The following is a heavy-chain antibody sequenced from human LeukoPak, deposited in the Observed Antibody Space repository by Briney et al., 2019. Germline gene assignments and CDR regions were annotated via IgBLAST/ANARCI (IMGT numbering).Heavy chain of an antibody. J-gene: IGHJ4*02. CDR2: VNDGGSGT. V-gene: IGHV3-23*01. D-gene: IGHD1-26*01. Sequence: PGGSLRLSCAASGFTFSSYAMDWVRQTPGKGLEWVSAVNDGGSGTYYADSVRGRFTISRDNSKNTLYLQMSSLRAEDTAVYYCAKGREPGKRYFDYWGQGTLVTVSS. CDR1: GFTFSSYA. CDR3: AKGREPGKRYFDY.